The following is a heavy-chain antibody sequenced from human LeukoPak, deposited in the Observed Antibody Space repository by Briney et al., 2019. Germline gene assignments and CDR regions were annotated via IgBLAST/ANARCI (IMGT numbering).Heavy chain of an antibody. Sequence: PGGSLRLSCAASGFTVSSNYMSWVRQAPGKGLEWVSVIYSGGSTYYADSVKGRFTISRHNSKNTLYLQMNSLRAEDTAVYYCARNPPHWTIAAAPPDYWGQGTLVPVSS. V-gene: IGHV3-53*04. CDR1: GFTVSSNY. CDR3: ARNPPHWTIAAAPPDY. J-gene: IGHJ4*02. CDR2: IYSGGST. D-gene: IGHD6-13*01.